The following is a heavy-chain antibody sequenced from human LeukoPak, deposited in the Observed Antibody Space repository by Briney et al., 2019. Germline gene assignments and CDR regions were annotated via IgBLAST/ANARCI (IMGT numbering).Heavy chain of an antibody. V-gene: IGHV3-23*01. CDR2: ISGSGGTT. CDR1: GFTFSSYV. J-gene: IGHJ4*02. Sequence: GGSLRLSCAASGFTFSSYVMTWVRQAPGEGLEWVSGISGSGGTTSYAGSVKGRFTISRDNSKNTLYLQVNSLRAEDTAVYYCATGTSASGYDSWGQGTLVTVSS. D-gene: IGHD5-12*01. CDR3: ATGTSASGYDS.